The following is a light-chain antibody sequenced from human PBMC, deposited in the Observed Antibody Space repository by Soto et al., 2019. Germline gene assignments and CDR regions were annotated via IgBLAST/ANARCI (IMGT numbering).Light chain of an antibody. CDR1: QSVATN. J-gene: IGKJ1*01. V-gene: IGKV3-15*01. Sequence: EMVMTQSPATLSVSRLEIATLALMASQSVATNLAWYQQKPGQAPRLLIYGASTRATGIPARFSGSGSGTDFTLTISSLQSVDFAVYSCQQYNNWPWTFGQGTKV. CDR3: QQYNNWPWT. CDR2: GAS.